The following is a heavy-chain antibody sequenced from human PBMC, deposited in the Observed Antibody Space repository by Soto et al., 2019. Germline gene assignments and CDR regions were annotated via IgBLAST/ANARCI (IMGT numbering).Heavy chain of an antibody. J-gene: IGHJ4*02. CDR2: ISSSGSTI. Sequence: SGGSLRLSCAASGFTFSSYEMNWVRQAPGKGLEWVSYISSSGSTIYYADSVKGRFTISRDNAKNSLYLQMNSLRAEDTAVYYCARERATTPSIWGQGTLVTVS. V-gene: IGHV3-48*03. CDR3: ARERATTPSI. D-gene: IGHD2-15*01. CDR1: GFTFSSYE.